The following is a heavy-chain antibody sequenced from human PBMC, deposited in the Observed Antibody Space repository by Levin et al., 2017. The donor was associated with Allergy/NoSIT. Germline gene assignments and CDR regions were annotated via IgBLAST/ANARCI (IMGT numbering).Heavy chain of an antibody. Sequence: RSQTLSLTCTVSGGSISSYYWSWIRQPPGKGLEWIGYIYYSGSTNYNPSLKSRVTISVDTSKNQFSLKLSSVTAADTAVYYCARHGTGITMVRGDPPGWFDPWGQGTLVTVSS. D-gene: IGHD3-10*01. CDR3: ARHGTGITMVRGDPPGWFDP. CDR2: IYYSGST. CDR1: GGSISSYY. V-gene: IGHV4-59*08. J-gene: IGHJ5*02.